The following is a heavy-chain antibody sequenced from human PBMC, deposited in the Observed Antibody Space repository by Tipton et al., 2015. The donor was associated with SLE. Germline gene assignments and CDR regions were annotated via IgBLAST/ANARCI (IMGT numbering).Heavy chain of an antibody. D-gene: IGHD7-27*01. J-gene: IGHJ6*02. CDR1: GGSFSDYY. V-gene: IGHV4-34*01. CDR3: ARDQTDTLGYYYYGMDV. CDR2: INHTGST. Sequence: GLVKPSETLSLTCAVYGGSFSDYYWTWIRQPPGKGLEWIGEINHTGSTNYNPSLKSRVTISVDTSKNQFSLKLSSVTAADTAVYYCARDQTDTLGYYYYGMDVWGQGTTVTVSS.